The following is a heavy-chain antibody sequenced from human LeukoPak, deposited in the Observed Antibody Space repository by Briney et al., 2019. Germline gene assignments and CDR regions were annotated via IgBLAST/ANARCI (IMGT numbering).Heavy chain of an antibody. CDR2: IIPILGIA. CDR1: GGTFSSYT. Sequence: GASVKVSCKASGGTFSSYTISWVRQAPGQGLEWMGRIIPILGIANYAQKFQGRVTITADKSTSTAYMELSSLRSEDTAVYYCASHSPRIAAAGGAYAFDIWGQGTMVTASS. D-gene: IGHD6-13*01. J-gene: IGHJ3*02. CDR3: ASHSPRIAAAGGAYAFDI. V-gene: IGHV1-69*02.